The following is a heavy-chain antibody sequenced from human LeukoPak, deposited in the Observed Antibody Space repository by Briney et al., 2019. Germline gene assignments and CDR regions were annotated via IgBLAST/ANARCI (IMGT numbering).Heavy chain of an antibody. CDR3: ARRALGWGSGYLGYFDY. CDR2: IYYSGST. Sequence: SETLSLTCTVSGGSISSGGYYWSWIRQPPGKGLEWIGSIYYSGSTYYNPSLKSRVTISVDTSKNQFSLKLSSVTAADTAVYYCARRALGWGSGYLGYFDYWGQGTLVTVSS. V-gene: IGHV4-39*01. D-gene: IGHD3-22*01. J-gene: IGHJ4*02. CDR1: GGSISSGGYY.